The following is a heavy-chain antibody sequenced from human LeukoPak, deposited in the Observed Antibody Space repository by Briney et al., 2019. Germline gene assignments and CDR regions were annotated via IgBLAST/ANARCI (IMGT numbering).Heavy chain of an antibody. CDR1: GGSITSSIHY. V-gene: IGHV4-39*01. CDR3: ARHTWGLGRSYYFDY. D-gene: IGHD3-16*01. Sequence: PSETLSLTCTVSGGSITSSIHYWGWIRQPPGKGLEWIGSIYYSGSTYHNPSLKSRVTISLDTSKNQFSLKLSSVTAADTAVYYCARHTWGLGRSYYFDYWGQGTLVSVSS. J-gene: IGHJ4*02. CDR2: IYYSGST.